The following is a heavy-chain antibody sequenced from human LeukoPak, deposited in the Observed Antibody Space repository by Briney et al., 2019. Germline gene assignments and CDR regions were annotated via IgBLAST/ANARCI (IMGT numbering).Heavy chain of an antibody. CDR1: GFTFSGSA. Sequence: GGSLRLSCAASGFTFSGSAMHWVRQASGKGLEWVGRIRSKANSYATAYAASVKGRFTISRDDSKNTAYLQMNSLKTEDTAVYYCTSREPMVRGVLGWFDPWGQGTLVTVSS. CDR3: TSREPMVRGVLGWFDP. V-gene: IGHV3-73*01. J-gene: IGHJ5*02. D-gene: IGHD3-10*01. CDR2: IRSKANSYAT.